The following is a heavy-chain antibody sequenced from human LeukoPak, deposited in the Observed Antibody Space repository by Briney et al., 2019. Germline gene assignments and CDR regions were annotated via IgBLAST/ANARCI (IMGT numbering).Heavy chain of an antibody. J-gene: IGHJ3*02. V-gene: IGHV4-59*01. D-gene: IGHD4-23*01. CDR2: IYYSGST. CDR1: GGSISSYY. Sequence: SETLSLTCTVSGGSISSYYWSWIRQPPGKGLEWIGYIYYSGSTNCNPSVKSRVAMSVDTSKKQFSLKLSSLTSADTAGYYLAGGGTAVIAPYAFDIWGQGTMVTVSS. CDR3: AGGGTAVIAPYAFDI.